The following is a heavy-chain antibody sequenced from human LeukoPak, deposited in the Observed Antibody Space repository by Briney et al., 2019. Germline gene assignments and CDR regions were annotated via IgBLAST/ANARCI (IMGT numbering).Heavy chain of an antibody. CDR2: INSDGSST. CDR1: GFTFSSYW. D-gene: IGHD3-3*01. Sequence: GGSLRLSCAASGFTFSSYWIHWVRQAPGKGLVWVSRINSDGSSTTYADSVKGRFTISRDNAKNTLYLQMNSLRAEDTAVYYCARTYYDFWSGSHYFDYWGQGTLVTVSS. V-gene: IGHV3-74*01. CDR3: ARTYYDFWSGSHYFDY. J-gene: IGHJ4*02.